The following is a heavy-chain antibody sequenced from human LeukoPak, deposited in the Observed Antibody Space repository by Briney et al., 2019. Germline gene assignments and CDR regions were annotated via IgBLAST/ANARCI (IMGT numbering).Heavy chain of an antibody. CDR3: AGDSYGFDY. CDR2: IYYTENN. CDR1: GGSISSYY. Sequence: SSETLSLTCTVSGGSISSYYWNWIRPPPGKGLEWIGYIYYTENNNYNPSLNRRVTISVDTSKSQFSLKLSSVTTADAAVYYCAGDSYGFDYWGQGILVTVSS. V-gene: IGHV4-59*01. J-gene: IGHJ4*02. D-gene: IGHD5-18*01.